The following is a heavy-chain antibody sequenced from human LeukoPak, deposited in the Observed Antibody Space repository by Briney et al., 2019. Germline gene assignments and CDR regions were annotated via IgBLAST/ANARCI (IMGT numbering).Heavy chain of an antibody. V-gene: IGHV4-59*01. CDR1: GGSISSNY. J-gene: IGHJ4*02. Sequence: SETLSLTCTVSGGSISSNYWSWIRQSPGKGLEWIGYIHYSGSTSYNPSLKSRVTISVDTSRNQFSLKLSSVTAADTAVYYCARVKGSGYYYVFDYWGQGTLVTVSS. CDR3: ARVKGSGYYYVFDY. CDR2: IHYSGST. D-gene: IGHD3-22*01.